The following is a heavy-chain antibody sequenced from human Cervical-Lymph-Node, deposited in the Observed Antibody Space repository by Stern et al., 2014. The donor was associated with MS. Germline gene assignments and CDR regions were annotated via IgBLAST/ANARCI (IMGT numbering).Heavy chain of an antibody. CDR1: GSIFRNLW. D-gene: IGHD3-16*02. CDR3: TTDKPFTGGGVIAS. CDR2: IKSNVNGGTT. V-gene: IGHV3-15*05. J-gene: IGHJ4*02. Sequence: EVQLEESGGGLVKPGESLRLSCVVSGSIFRNLWMTWVRLAPGQGLEWVGRIKSNVNGGTTDYATPVKGRFIVSRDDSKNTVYLQMNSLKTEDTAVYYCTTDKPFTGGGVIASWGQGTLVTVSS.